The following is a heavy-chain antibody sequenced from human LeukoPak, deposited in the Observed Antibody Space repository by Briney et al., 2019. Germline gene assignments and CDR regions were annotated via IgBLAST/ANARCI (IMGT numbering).Heavy chain of an antibody. Sequence: SETLSLTCTVSGGSISSSSYYWGWIRQPPGKGLEWIGSIYYSGSTYYNPSLKSRVTISVDTSKNQFSLKLSSVTAADTAVYYCARAVTDLTTHYYGIDVWGQGTTVTVSS. D-gene: IGHD2-21*02. J-gene: IGHJ6*02. CDR3: ARAVTDLTTHYYGIDV. CDR1: GGSISSSSYY. CDR2: IYYSGST. V-gene: IGHV4-39*01.